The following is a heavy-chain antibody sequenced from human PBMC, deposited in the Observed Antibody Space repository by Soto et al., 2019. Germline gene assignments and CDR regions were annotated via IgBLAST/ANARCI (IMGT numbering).Heavy chain of an antibody. J-gene: IGHJ4*02. Sequence: QVPLVQSGAEVKKPGASVKVSCKASGYTFTSYGISWVRQAPGQGLEWMGWISAYNGNTNYAQKLQGRVTMTTDTSTGTAYMELRRLRSDDTAVYYCARAFGPGGGIAVANGYWGQGTLVTVSS. V-gene: IGHV1-18*01. CDR2: ISAYNGNT. CDR1: GYTFTSYG. CDR3: ARAFGPGGGIAVANGY. D-gene: IGHD6-19*01.